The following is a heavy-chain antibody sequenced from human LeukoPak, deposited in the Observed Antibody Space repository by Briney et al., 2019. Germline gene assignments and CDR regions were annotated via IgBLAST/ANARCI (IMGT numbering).Heavy chain of an antibody. Sequence: PSETLSLTCTVSGGSISSSSYYWGWIRQPPGKGLEWIGSIYYSGSTNYNPSLKSRVTISVDTSKNQFSLKLSSVTAADTAVYYCARGSRYCSSTSCLNFDYWGQGTLVTVSS. CDR1: GGSISSSSYY. D-gene: IGHD2-2*01. J-gene: IGHJ4*02. CDR3: ARGSRYCSSTSCLNFDY. V-gene: IGHV4-39*07. CDR2: IYYSGST.